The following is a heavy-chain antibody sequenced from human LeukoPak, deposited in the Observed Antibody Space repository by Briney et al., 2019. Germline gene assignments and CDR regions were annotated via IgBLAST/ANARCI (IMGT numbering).Heavy chain of an antibody. J-gene: IGHJ6*04. Sequence: GGSLRLSCAASGFTFSSYAMHWVRQAPGKGLEWVAVISYDGSNKYYADSVKGRFTISRDNSKNTLYLQMNSLRAEDTAVYYCARADTDGGYYYYYGMDVWGKGTTVTVSS. D-gene: IGHD3-10*01. CDR1: GFTFSSYA. CDR3: ARADTDGGYYYYYGMDV. V-gene: IGHV3-30-3*01. CDR2: ISYDGSNK.